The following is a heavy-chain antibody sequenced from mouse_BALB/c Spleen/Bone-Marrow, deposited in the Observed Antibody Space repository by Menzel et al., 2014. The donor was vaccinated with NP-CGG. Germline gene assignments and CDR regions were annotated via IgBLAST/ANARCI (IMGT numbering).Heavy chain of an antibody. V-gene: IGHV1-69*02. CDR1: GYTFTSYW. Sequence: QVQLQQSGAELVKPGAPVKLSCKASGYTFTSYWMNWVKQRPGRGLEWIGRIDPSDSETHYNQKFKDKATLTVDKSSSTAYIQLSSLTSEDSAVYYCARAYDFLDYWGQGSTLTVSS. D-gene: IGHD2-4*01. CDR3: ARAYDFLDY. J-gene: IGHJ2*01. CDR2: IDPSDSET.